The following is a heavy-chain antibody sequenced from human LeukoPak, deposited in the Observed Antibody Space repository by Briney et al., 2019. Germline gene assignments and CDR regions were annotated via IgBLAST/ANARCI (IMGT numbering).Heavy chain of an antibody. V-gene: IGHV3-74*01. CDR3: AREMAAVAGTEAFDI. J-gene: IGHJ3*02. D-gene: IGHD6-19*01. Sequence: GGSLRLFCAASGFTFSNYWMHWVRQAPGKGLVWVSRISNGGGTTTYADSVKGQFTISRDNSKNTQYLQMNSLRAEDTAVYYCAREMAAVAGTEAFDIWGQGTMVTVSS. CDR1: GFTFSNYW. CDR2: ISNGGGTT.